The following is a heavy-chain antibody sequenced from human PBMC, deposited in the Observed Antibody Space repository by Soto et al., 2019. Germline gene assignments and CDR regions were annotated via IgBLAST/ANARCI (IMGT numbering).Heavy chain of an antibody. D-gene: IGHD6-13*01. CDR1: GYTFTSYY. CDR3: ARWLGGSSSWYFGMDV. V-gene: IGHV1-8*01. Sequence: ASVKVSCKASGYTFTSYYINWVRQSTGQGLEWMGWMNPNSGNTGYAQKFQGRVTMTRNTSISTAYMELSSLRSEDTAVYYCARWLGGSSSWYFGMDVWGHGTTVTVSS. CDR2: MNPNSGNT. J-gene: IGHJ6*02.